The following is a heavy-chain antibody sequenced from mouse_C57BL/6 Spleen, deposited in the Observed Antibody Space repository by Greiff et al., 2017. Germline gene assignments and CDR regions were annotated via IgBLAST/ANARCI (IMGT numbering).Heavy chain of an antibody. V-gene: IGHV14-3*01. CDR1: GFNIKNTY. D-gene: IGHD2-1*01. CDR2: IDPANGNT. Sequence: EVQRVESVAELVRPGASVKLSCTASGFNIKNTYMHWVKQRPEQGLEWIGRIDPANGNTKYAPKFQGKATITADTSSNTAYLQLSSLTSEDTAIYYCARGLYYGKEFAYWGQGTLVTVSA. J-gene: IGHJ3*01. CDR3: ARGLYYGKEFAY.